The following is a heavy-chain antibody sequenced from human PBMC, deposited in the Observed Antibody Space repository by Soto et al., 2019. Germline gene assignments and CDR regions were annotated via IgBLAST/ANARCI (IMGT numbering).Heavy chain of an antibody. CDR2: IYHSGST. CDR3: ARMSGTYYVADY. J-gene: IGHJ4*02. Sequence: QVQLQESGPRLVEASQTLSLTCTVSNASITSSGYYWSWVCQPPGKRLEWIGYIYHSGSTFYSPSLQSRLTMSVDTSKNQFSLTLRSVTAADTAVYHCARMSGTYYVADYWGQGTLVTVSS. CDR1: NASITSSGYY. D-gene: IGHD1-26*01. V-gene: IGHV4-31*03.